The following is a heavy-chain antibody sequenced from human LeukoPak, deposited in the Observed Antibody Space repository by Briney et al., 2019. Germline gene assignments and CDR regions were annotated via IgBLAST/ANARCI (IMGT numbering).Heavy chain of an antibody. D-gene: IGHD3-22*01. CDR3: ARRPPDYYDSGWKEHWFDP. Sequence: SETLSLTCTVSGGSISGYYWSWIRQPPGKGLEWIGYIYYSGSTNYNPSLKSRVTISVDTSKNQFSLKLSSVTAADTAVYYCARRPPDYYDSGWKEHWFDPWGQGTLVTVSS. CDR2: IYYSGST. J-gene: IGHJ5*02. CDR1: GGSISGYY. V-gene: IGHV4-59*08.